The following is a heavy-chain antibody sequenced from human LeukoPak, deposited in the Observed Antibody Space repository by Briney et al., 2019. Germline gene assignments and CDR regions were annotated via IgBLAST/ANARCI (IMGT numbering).Heavy chain of an antibody. V-gene: IGHV4-39*01. J-gene: IGHJ4*02. D-gene: IGHD3/OR15-3a*01. CDR3: ARQTGSGLFILP. CDR2: ISYTGNT. CDR1: GGSISSRPYY. Sequence: SETLSLTCTVSGGSISSRPYYWGWVRQPPGKGLEWIGTISYTGNTYYNASLKSQVSISIDTSKNQFSLKLTSVTAADTAVYYCARQTGSGLFILPGGQGTLVTVSS.